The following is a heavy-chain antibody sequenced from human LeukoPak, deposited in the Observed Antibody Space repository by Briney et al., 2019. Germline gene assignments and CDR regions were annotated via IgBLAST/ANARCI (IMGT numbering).Heavy chain of an antibody. CDR3: AAPSPQTHRELDY. J-gene: IGHJ4*02. CDR1: GGSISSSSYY. V-gene: IGHV4-39*01. Sequence: SETLSLTCIVSGGSISSSSYYWGWIRQPPGKGLEWIGSIYYSGSTYYNPSLKSRVTISVDTSKNQFSLKLSSVTAADTAVYYCAAPSPQTHRELDYWGQGTLVTVSS. CDR2: IYYSGST. D-gene: IGHD1-26*01.